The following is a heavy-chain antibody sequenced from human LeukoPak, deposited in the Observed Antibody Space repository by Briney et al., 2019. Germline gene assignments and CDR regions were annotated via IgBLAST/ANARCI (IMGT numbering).Heavy chain of an antibody. CDR1: GYRVTSYG. CDR2: IYPADSDT. Sequence: GEYLQISCKGSGYRVTSYGIGWVRHMSGKGLEWIGIIYPADSDTRYSTSFQGQVTISADKSISTANLQWSSLKASDTAMYYCARSRYCTTTSCRHFDYWGQGTLVTVSS. J-gene: IGHJ4*02. CDR3: ARSRYCTTTSCRHFDY. V-gene: IGHV5-51*01. D-gene: IGHD2-2*01.